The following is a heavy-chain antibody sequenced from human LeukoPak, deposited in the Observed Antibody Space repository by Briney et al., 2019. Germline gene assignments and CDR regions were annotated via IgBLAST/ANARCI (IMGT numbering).Heavy chain of an antibody. CDR1: GGSISSGGYY. Sequence: SETLSLTCTVSGGSISSGGYYWSWIRQPPGKGLEWIGYIYHSGSTYYNPFLKSRVTISVDRSKNQFSLKLSSVTAADTAVYYCARVAIVGALSFDYWGQGTLVTVSS. CDR3: ARVAIVGALSFDY. J-gene: IGHJ4*02. V-gene: IGHV4-30-2*01. CDR2: IYHSGST. D-gene: IGHD1-26*01.